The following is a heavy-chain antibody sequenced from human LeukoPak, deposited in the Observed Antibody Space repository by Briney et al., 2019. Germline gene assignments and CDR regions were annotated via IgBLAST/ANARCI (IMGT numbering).Heavy chain of an antibody. CDR2: ISTTSAHI. CDR1: GFNLCDYN. D-gene: IGHD1-26*01. V-gene: IGHV3-48*02. CDR3: ATSWYRLDY. Sequence: GGSLRLSCAASGFNLCDYNTNWVRQAPGQGLKWVSYISTTSAHIYYADSVKGRFTISRDNAKNSLYLQMNSLRDEDTAVYYCATSWYRLDYWGQGTLVTVSS. J-gene: IGHJ4*02.